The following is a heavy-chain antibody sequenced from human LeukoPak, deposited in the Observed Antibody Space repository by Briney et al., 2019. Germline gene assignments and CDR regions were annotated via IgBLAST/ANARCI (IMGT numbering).Heavy chain of an antibody. CDR2: ITPIFNTP. CDR1: GGTSSTYA. V-gene: IGHV1-69*05. D-gene: IGHD3-16*01. J-gene: IGHJ6*03. CDR3: ATAVGGGSLRYYYYYMDV. Sequence: SVKVSCKASGGTSSTYAITWVRQAPGQGLEWMGGITPIFNTPNYAQKLQGRVTIITDESTNTAYMDLSSLTSDDTAVYYCATAVGGGSLRYYYYYMDVWGKGTTVTVSS.